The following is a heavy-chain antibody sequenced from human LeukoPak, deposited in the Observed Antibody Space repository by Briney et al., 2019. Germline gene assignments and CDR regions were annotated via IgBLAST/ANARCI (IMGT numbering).Heavy chain of an antibody. Sequence: GGSLRLSGAASGFTFSSYSMNWVRQAPGKGLEWVSSISNSSSYIYYADSVKGRFTISRDNAKNSLYLQMNSLRAEDTAVYYCARESYGDYGDYWGQGTLVTVSS. D-gene: IGHD4-17*01. CDR2: ISNSSSYI. CDR1: GFTFSSYS. V-gene: IGHV3-21*03. J-gene: IGHJ4*02. CDR3: ARESYGDYGDY.